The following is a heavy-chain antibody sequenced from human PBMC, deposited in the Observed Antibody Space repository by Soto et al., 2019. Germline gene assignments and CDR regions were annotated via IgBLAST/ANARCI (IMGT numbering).Heavy chain of an antibody. J-gene: IGHJ6*02. V-gene: IGHV4-61*01. Sequence: QVQLQESGPGLVKPSETLSLTCTVSGDSVNNGRYYWTWIRQPPGKSVEWIGYIYSNGHTNYNPSLRSRVPISVDTSKTQFSLNLASVTAADTAVYHCAREERGWRCGDYYHNGMDVWGQGATVTVSS. CDR2: IYSNGHT. CDR3: AREERGWRCGDYYHNGMDV. D-gene: IGHD2-21*01. CDR1: GDSVNNGRYY.